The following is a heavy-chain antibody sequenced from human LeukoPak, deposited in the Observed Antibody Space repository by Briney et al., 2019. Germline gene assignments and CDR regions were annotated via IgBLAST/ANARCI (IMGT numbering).Heavy chain of an antibody. J-gene: IGHJ4*02. CDR2: INASGGTT. V-gene: IGHV3-23*01. CDR3: ANASSSWYSDFAY. D-gene: IGHD6-13*01. CDR1: GFSLNNYS. Sequence: GGSLRLPCAASGFSLNNYSMNWARQATGQGLEWVSAINASGGTTYNSDSVKGRFTISRDSSNNTLYLQLNSLRSEDSAVYYCANASSSWYSDFAYWGRGTLVTVSS.